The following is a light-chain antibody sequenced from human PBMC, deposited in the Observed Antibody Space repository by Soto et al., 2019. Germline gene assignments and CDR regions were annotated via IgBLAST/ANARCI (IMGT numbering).Light chain of an antibody. CDR1: SSDVGGYNY. CDR3: CSYTTSNTRQIV. CDR2: DVS. Sequence: QSVLTQPASVSGSPGQSSTISCTGTSSDVGGYNYVSWYRQHPGKAPKFMIYDVSSRPSGVSNRFSGSKSGNTASLTISGLQAEDEADYYCCSYTTSNTRQIVFGTGTKVTVL. J-gene: IGLJ1*01. V-gene: IGLV2-14*03.